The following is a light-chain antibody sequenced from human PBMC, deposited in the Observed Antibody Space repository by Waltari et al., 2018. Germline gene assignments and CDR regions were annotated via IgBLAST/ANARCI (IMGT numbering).Light chain of an antibody. J-gene: IGKJ4*01. CDR3: QQYNSYSILS. CDR1: QSISNW. V-gene: IGKV1-5*03. Sequence: DIQMTQSPSTLSASVGDRFTINCRASQSISNWLAWYQQKPGKAPKLLIYKASTLESGVPSRFSGRGSGTEFTLTISSLQPDDFATYYCQQYNSYSILSFGGGTKVEIK. CDR2: KAS.